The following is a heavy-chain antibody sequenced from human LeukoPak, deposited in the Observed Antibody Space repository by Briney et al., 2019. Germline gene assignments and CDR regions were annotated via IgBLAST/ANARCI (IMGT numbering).Heavy chain of an antibody. Sequence: GGSLRLSCAASGFTFSSYSMNWVRQAPGKGLEWVSYISSSSSTIYYADSVKGRFTISRDNAKNSLYLQMNSLRAEDTAVYYCARQYLQGLIDYWGQGTLVTVSS. V-gene: IGHV3-48*04. CDR2: ISSSSSTI. CDR3: ARQYLQGLIDY. D-gene: IGHD2-2*01. J-gene: IGHJ4*02. CDR1: GFTFSSYS.